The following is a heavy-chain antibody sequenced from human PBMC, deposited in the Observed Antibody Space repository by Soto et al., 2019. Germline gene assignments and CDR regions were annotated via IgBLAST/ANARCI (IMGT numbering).Heavy chain of an antibody. CDR3: ARGWSGYSDSYYYYYYMDV. J-gene: IGHJ6*03. V-gene: IGHV3-64*01. CDR2: ISSNGGST. Sequence: GGSLRLSCAASGFTFSSYAMHWVRQAPGKGLEYVSAISSNGGSTYYAKSVKGRFTISRDNSKNTMYLQMGSLRAEDMVVYYCARGWSGYSDSYYYYYYMDVWGKGTTVTVSS. D-gene: IGHD3-3*01. CDR1: GFTFSSYA.